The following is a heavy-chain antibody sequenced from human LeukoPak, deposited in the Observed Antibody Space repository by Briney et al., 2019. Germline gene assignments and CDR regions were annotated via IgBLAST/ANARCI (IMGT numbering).Heavy chain of an antibody. J-gene: IGHJ5*02. D-gene: IGHD2-15*01. V-gene: IGHV3-48*01. CDR3: ARGGGGYCSGGSCLYYWFDP. CDR2: ISSSSSTI. Sequence: GGSLRLSCAASGFTFSSYSMNWVRQAPGKGLEWVSYISSSSSTIYYADSVKGRFTISRDNSKNTLYLQMNSLRAEDTAVYYCARGGGGYCSGGSCLYYWFDPWGQGTLVTVSS. CDR1: GFTFSSYS.